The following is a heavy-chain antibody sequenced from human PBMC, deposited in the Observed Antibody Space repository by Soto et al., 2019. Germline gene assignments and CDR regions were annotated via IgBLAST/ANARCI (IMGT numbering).Heavy chain of an antibody. J-gene: IGHJ4*02. D-gene: IGHD3-10*01. CDR1: GFTFSSYS. Sequence: GGSLRLSCAASGFTFSSYSMHWVRQTPGKGLEWVAVISHDESNRFYADSVKGRFAISRDNSKNTLSLQMSGLRTEDTAVYYCVKGRGSGNYGGILDSWGQGTLVTVSS. CDR2: ISHDESNR. V-gene: IGHV3-30*09. CDR3: VKGRGSGNYGGILDS.